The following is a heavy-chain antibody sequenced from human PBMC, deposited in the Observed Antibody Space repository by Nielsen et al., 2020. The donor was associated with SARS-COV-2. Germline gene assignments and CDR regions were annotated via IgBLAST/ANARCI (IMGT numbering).Heavy chain of an antibody. CDR2: IIPSFGTP. V-gene: IGHV1-69*06. J-gene: IGHJ4*02. CDR3: ATTGRSTAWPFDH. Sequence: SVKVSCKASGDIFSNYAIVWVRQAPGQGLEWIGGIIPSFGTPNVAQKFQGRVTITADTSTTTVYMELSSLRSDDMAVYYCATTGRSTAWPFDHWGQGTLVTVSS. CDR1: GDIFSNYA.